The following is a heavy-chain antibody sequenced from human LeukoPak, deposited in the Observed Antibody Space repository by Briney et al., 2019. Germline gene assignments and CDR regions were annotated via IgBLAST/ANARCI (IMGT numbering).Heavy chain of an antibody. CDR1: GFTFSSFG. J-gene: IGHJ4*02. D-gene: IGHD2-15*01. CDR2: IWYDASNK. Sequence: GGSLRLSCAASGFTFSSFGMHWVRQAPGKGLEWVAVIWYDASNKYYADSVKGRFTISRDNSKNTLYLHMNSLRGEDTAVYYCARVDCSGGSCYLRPFDYWGQGTLVTVSS. V-gene: IGHV3-33*01. CDR3: ARVDCSGGSCYLRPFDY.